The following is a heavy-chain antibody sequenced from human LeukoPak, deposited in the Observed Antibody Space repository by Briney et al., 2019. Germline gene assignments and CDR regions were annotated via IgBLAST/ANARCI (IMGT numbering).Heavy chain of an antibody. CDR1: GFTFSNYA. V-gene: IGHV3-23*01. CDR3: ARDGGTIHYFDY. D-gene: IGHD1-7*01. Sequence: GGSLRLSCAASGFTFSNYAMNWVRPAPGKGLEWVSLISGSTGSTYYADSVKGRFSISRDNSKNTVYLQMTSLRVEDTAVYYCARDGGTIHYFDYWGQGTLVTVSS. CDR2: ISGSTGST. J-gene: IGHJ4*02.